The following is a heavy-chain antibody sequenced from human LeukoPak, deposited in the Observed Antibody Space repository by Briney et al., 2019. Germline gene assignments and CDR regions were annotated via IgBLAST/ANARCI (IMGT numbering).Heavy chain of an antibody. V-gene: IGHV3-30*18. Sequence: GGSLRLSCAASGFTFSTYDIHWARQAPDKGLDWVAVISSDGNTKYYADSVKGGFTISRDNSKNTLFLQMNSLRAEDTAVYYCANGRPGIAAARVNFPRAEFDYWGQGTLVTVSS. CDR3: ANGRPGIAAARVNFPRAEFDY. CDR1: GFTFSTYD. D-gene: IGHD6-13*01. J-gene: IGHJ4*02. CDR2: ISSDGNTK.